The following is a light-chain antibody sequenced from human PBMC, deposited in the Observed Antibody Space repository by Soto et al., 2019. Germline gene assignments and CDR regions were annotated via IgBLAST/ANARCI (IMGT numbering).Light chain of an antibody. CDR1: QSVSSN. CDR3: QQYNNWPPWT. V-gene: IGKV3-15*01. CDR2: GAS. J-gene: IGKJ1*01. Sequence: EIEMTRSPATLSVSPGERATLSCRASQSVSSNLAWYQQKPGQAPRLLIYGASTRATGIPARFSGSGSGTEFTLTISSLQSEDFAVYYCQQYNNWPPWTFGQGTKVEIK.